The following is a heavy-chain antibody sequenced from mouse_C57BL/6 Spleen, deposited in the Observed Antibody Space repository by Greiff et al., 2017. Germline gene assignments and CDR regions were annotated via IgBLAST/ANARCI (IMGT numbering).Heavy chain of an antibody. CDR2: INPNNGGT. J-gene: IGHJ2*01. Sequence: EVQLQQPGPELVKPGASVKISCKASGYTFTDYYMHWVKQSHGQSLEWIGDINPNNGGTSYNQKFKGKATLTVDKSSSTAYMELRSLTSEDSAVYYCARRGNGDEYYVDYWGQGTTLTVSS. CDR3: ARRGNGDEYYVDY. V-gene: IGHV1-26*01. D-gene: IGHD4-1*01. CDR1: GYTFTDYY.